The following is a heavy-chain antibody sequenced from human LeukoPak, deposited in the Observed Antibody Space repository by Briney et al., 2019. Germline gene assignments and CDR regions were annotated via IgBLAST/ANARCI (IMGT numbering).Heavy chain of an antibody. CDR3: ARSEILDYYYGSGRYFDC. D-gene: IGHD3-10*01. CDR2: MNIGNGNT. Sequence: ASVKVSCKASGYTFTSYAVHWVRQAPGQRPEWMGWMNIGNGNTKYSQNFQDRITFIRVTSANTVYMDLSSLRSEDTAVYYCARSEILDYYYGSGRYFDCWGQGSLVTVSS. J-gene: IGHJ4*02. CDR1: GYTFTSYA. V-gene: IGHV1-3*04.